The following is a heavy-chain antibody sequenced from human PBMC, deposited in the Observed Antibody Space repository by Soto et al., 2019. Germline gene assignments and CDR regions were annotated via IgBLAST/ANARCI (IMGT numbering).Heavy chain of an antibody. CDR1: GFTFSSYS. CDR2: ISSSSSYI. CDR3: ARDSGYDYIWGSYRRSPVGWFDP. J-gene: IGHJ5*02. D-gene: IGHD3-16*02. V-gene: IGHV3-21*01. Sequence: GGSLRLSCAASGFTFSSYSMNWVRQAPGKGLEWVSSISSSSSYIYYADSVKGRFTISRDNAKNSLYLQMNSLRAEDTAVYYCARDSGYDYIWGSYRRSPVGWFDPWGQGTLVTVSS.